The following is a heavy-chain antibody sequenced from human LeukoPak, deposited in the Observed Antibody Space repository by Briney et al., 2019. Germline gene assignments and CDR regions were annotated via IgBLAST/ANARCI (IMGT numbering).Heavy chain of an antibody. Sequence: GGSLRLSCAASGFTFSSYATHWVRQAPGKGLEWVAVISYDGSNKYYADSVKGRFTISRDNSKNTLYLQMNSLRAEDTAVYYCARDNSSSWWGYYYYYYGMDVWGQGTTVTVSS. D-gene: IGHD6-13*01. J-gene: IGHJ6*02. CDR1: GFTFSSYA. CDR3: ARDNSSSWWGYYYYYYGMDV. V-gene: IGHV3-30-3*01. CDR2: ISYDGSNK.